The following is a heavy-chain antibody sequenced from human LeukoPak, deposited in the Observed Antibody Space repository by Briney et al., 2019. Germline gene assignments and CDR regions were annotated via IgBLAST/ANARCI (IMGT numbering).Heavy chain of an antibody. V-gene: IGHV1-18*01. CDR1: GYTFTSYG. CDR3: ARTGSSTKRRNWFDP. D-gene: IGHD6-13*01. CDR2: ISAYNGNT. J-gene: IGHJ5*02. Sequence: ASVKVSCKASGYTFTSYGISWVRQAPGQGLEWMGWISAYNGNTNYAQKLQGRVTMTTDTSTGTAYMELRSLRSDDTAVYYCARTGSSTKRRNWFDPWGQGTLVTVSS.